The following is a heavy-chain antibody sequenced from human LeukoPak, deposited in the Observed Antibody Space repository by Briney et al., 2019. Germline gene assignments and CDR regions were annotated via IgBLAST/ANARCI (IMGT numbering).Heavy chain of an antibody. D-gene: IGHD3-22*01. CDR3: ARGRNYYDSSGYTGDYFDY. J-gene: IGHJ4*02. CDR2: INHSGST. Sequence: PSETLSLTCAVYGGSFSGYYWSWIRQPPGKGLEWIGEINHSGSTNYNPSLKSRVTISVDTSKNQFSLKLISVTAADTAVYYCARGRNYYDSSGYTGDYFDYWGQGTLVTVSS. V-gene: IGHV4-34*01. CDR1: GGSFSGYY.